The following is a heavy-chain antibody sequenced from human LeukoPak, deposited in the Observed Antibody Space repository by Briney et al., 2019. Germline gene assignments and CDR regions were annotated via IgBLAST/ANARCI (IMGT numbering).Heavy chain of an antibody. Sequence: GGSLRLSCAASGFTFSSYSMSWVRQAPGKGLEWVANIKQDGSEKYYVDSVKGRFTISRDNAKNSLYLQMNSPRAEDTAVYYCARDKEVFDYWGQGTLVTVSS. CDR1: GFTFSSYS. J-gene: IGHJ4*02. CDR3: ARDKEVFDY. CDR2: IKQDGSEK. V-gene: IGHV3-7*01.